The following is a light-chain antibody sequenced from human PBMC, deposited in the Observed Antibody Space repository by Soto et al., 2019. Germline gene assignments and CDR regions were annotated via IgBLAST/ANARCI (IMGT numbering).Light chain of an antibody. CDR2: DAS. V-gene: IGKV3-11*01. CDR1: QSVKSY. CDR3: QSRSSWPPVLT. Sequence: ENVLTQSPVTLSLSPGERATLSCRASQSVKSYLAWYQQKPGKAPRLLIYDASNRAAGIPARFSGSGSWTDFTLTISSLDPEDFAVYYCQSRSSWPPVLTFGGGTKVEIK. J-gene: IGKJ4*01.